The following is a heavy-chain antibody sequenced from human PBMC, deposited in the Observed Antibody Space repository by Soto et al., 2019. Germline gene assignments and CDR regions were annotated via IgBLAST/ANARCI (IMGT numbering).Heavy chain of an antibody. J-gene: IGHJ5*02. D-gene: IGHD6-19*01. CDR2: IYPGDSDT. Sequence: GESLDISCKGSGYSFATYWIAWVRQMPGKGLECMGIIYPGDSDTRDSPSFQGQVTISADKSINTAYLQWSSLKASDSAIYYCARPFDTSGWYDHWGQGTLVTVSS. CDR3: ARPFDTSGWYDH. V-gene: IGHV5-51*01. CDR1: GYSFATYW.